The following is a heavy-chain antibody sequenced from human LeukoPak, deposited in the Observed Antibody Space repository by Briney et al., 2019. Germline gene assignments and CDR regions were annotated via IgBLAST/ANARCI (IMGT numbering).Heavy chain of an antibody. CDR2: IKPDGAEN. CDR3: AIQKADLITMIRGIIAF. V-gene: IGHV3-7*01. CDR1: GFTFSSFW. Sequence: PGGSLRLSCAASGFTFSSFWMTWVRQAPGKGLEWVANIKPDGAENYYVDSVQGRFTISRDNAKNSLYLQMNSLRAEDTAVCYCAIQKADLITMIRGIIAFWGQGTLVTVSS. D-gene: IGHD3-10*01. J-gene: IGHJ4*02.